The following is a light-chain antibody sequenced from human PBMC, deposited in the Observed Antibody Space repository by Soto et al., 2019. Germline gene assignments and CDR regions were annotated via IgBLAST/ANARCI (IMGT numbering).Light chain of an antibody. V-gene: IGLV2-14*01. CDR3: SSYSINSRAV. CDR2: DVS. J-gene: IGLJ7*01. Sequence: QSALTQPASVSGSPGQSSTITCTGTSSDIGDYNYVSWYQQHPGKAPKLIIYDVSNRPSGVSDRFSGSKSGNTASLTISGLQAEDEADYHCSSYSINSRAVFGGGTQLTVL. CDR1: SSDIGDYNY.